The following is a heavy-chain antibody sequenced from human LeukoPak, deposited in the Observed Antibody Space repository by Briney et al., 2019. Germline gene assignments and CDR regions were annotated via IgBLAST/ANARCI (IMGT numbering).Heavy chain of an antibody. D-gene: IGHD3-9*01. CDR1: GYTFTSYG. CDR3: ARDRGRYFDWLPTMGYYYYMDV. CDR2: ISAYNGNT. J-gene: IGHJ6*03. V-gene: IGHV1-18*01. Sequence: GASVKVSCKASGYTFTSYGISWVRQAPGQGLEWMGWISAYNGNTNYAQKLQGRVTMTTDTSTSTAYMELRSLRSDDTAVYYCARDRGRYFDWLPTMGYYYYMDVWGKGTTVTISS.